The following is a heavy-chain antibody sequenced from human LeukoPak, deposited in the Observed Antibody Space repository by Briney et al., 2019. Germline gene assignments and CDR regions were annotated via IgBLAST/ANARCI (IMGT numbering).Heavy chain of an antibody. V-gene: IGHV3-30*18. D-gene: IGHD6-13*01. CDR1: GLTFSNYG. Sequence: GGSLRLSCAASGLTFSNYGMDWVRQAPGKGLEWVAFISYDGGNEYYADSVKGRFTISRDNSKNTLNLQMNSLRTEDTAVYYCAKGSLSSTWSDYFDYWGQGTLVTVSS. CDR2: ISYDGGNE. J-gene: IGHJ4*02. CDR3: AKGSLSSTWSDYFDY.